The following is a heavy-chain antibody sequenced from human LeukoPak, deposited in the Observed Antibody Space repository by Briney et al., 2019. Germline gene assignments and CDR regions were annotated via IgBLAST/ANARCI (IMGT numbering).Heavy chain of an antibody. Sequence: ASVKVSCKASGYTFTSYAMHWVRQAPGQRLEWMGWINTGNGNTQYSQKFQGRVTFTRDTSANTAYMELSSLRSEDTAVYYCASVDYGDYGGQGTLVTVSS. CDR3: ASVDYGDY. CDR1: GYTFTSYA. J-gene: IGHJ4*02. D-gene: IGHD4-17*01. V-gene: IGHV1-3*04. CDR2: INTGNGNT.